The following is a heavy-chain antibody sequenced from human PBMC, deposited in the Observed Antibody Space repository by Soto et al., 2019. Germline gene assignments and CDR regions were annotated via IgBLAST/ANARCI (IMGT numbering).Heavy chain of an antibody. V-gene: IGHV4-34*01. J-gene: IGHJ6*03. CDR1: GGSFSGYY. Sequence: SETLSLTCAVYGGSFSGYYWSWIRQPPGKGLEWIGEINHSGSTNYNPSLKSRVTISVDTSKNQFSLKLSSVTAADTAVYYCARYKAAYYYYYMDVWGKGTTVTV. CDR2: INHSGST. CDR3: ARYKAAYYYYYMDV. D-gene: IGHD6-25*01.